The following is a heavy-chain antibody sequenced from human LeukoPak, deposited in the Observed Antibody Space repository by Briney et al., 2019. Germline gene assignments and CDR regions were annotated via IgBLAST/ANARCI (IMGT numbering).Heavy chain of an antibody. CDR1: GYTFTGYY. D-gene: IGHD3-22*01. V-gene: IGHV1-2*02. CDR2: INPNSGGT. J-gene: IGHJ4*02. Sequence: ASVKVSCKASGYTFTGYYMHWVRQAPGQGLEWRGWINPNSGGTNYAQKFQGRVTMTRDTSISTAYMELSRLRSDDTAVYYCARADSSGYSWTFDYWGQGTLVTVSS. CDR3: ARADSSGYSWTFDY.